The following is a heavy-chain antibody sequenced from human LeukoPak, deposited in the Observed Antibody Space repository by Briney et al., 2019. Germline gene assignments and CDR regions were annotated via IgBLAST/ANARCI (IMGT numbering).Heavy chain of an antibody. J-gene: IGHJ4*02. CDR1: GFSFSSYW. D-gene: IGHD6-13*01. CDR2: IKEDGSDK. Sequence: GGSLRLSCAASGFSFSSYWMTWVRQAPGKGLEWVANIKEDGSDKYHVDSVKGRFTISRDNAKNSLYLQMNSLRAEDTAVYYCARDSGWFRFDSWGQGTLVTVSS. CDR3: ARDSGWFRFDS. V-gene: IGHV3-7*03.